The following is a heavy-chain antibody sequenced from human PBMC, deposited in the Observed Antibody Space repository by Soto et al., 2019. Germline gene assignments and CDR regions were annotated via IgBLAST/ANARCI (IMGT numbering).Heavy chain of an antibody. CDR2: IRTSVGDT. CDR1: GFTFSSYA. V-gene: IGHV3-23*01. CDR3: AKDPTYDYGYFDS. Sequence: LRLSCAASGFTFSSYAMNWVRQAPGKGPEWVSTIRTSVGDTYYAASVKGRFTISRDNSKSTVYLHLNSLRAEDTAIYYCAKDPTYDYGYFDSWGQGTLVTVSS. J-gene: IGHJ4*02. D-gene: IGHD4-17*01.